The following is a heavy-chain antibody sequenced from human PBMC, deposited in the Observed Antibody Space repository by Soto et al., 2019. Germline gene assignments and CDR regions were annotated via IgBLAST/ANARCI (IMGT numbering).Heavy chain of an antibody. J-gene: IGHJ4*02. CDR3: ARGLLWSGGRLHDFDT. CDR1: GGSLTGYS. V-gene: IGHV4-34*01. Sequence: QVQLQQWGAGLLKPSETLSVTCGVYGGSLTGYSWSWIRQPPGKGLEWIGKINQSGSTYYNPSRMRRVPLSVDTPNKTASLNLSSVTAADTAAYYCARGLLWSGGRLHDFDTWGQGNRVTVSS. CDR2: INQSGST. D-gene: IGHD3-10*01.